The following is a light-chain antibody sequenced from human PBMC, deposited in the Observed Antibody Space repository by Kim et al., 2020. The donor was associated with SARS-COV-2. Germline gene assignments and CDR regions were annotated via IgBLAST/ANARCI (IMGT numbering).Light chain of an antibody. Sequence: LSPGERATLSCRASQSVSKDLAWYQQKPGQTPRVLIYDASNRATGIPARFSGSGSGTDFTLTISSLEPEDFAVYYCQQRSNWPRTFGQGTKVDIK. CDR2: DAS. V-gene: IGKV3-11*01. CDR3: QQRSNWPRT. J-gene: IGKJ1*01. CDR1: QSVSKD.